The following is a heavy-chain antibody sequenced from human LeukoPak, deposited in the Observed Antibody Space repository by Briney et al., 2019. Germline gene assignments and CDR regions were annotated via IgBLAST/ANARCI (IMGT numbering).Heavy chain of an antibody. Sequence: ASVKVSCKASGYTFTSYGISWVRQAPGQGLEWMGWISAYNGNTNYAQKLQGRVTMTTDTSTSTAYMELRSLRSDDTAVYYCARDHPGKYCSGGSCRYWYFDLWGRGTLVTVSS. CDR3: ARDHPGKYCSGGSCRYWYFDL. D-gene: IGHD2-15*01. CDR1: GYTFTSYG. V-gene: IGHV1-18*01. J-gene: IGHJ2*01. CDR2: ISAYNGNT.